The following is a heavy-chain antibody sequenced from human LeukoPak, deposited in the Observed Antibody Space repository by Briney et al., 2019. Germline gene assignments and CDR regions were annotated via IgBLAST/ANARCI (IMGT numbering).Heavy chain of an antibody. CDR3: ASSFYYDSRDY. CDR2: ITPSGST. CDR1: GGSFSGYF. Sequence: PSETLSLTCVVYGGSFSGYFWSWIRQPPGKGLEWIGEITPSGSTNYSPSLKSRVSISIDTSKKKLSLRLTSVTAADSAVYYCASSFYYDSRDYWGQGTLVTVSS. V-gene: IGHV4-34*01. J-gene: IGHJ4*02. D-gene: IGHD3-22*01.